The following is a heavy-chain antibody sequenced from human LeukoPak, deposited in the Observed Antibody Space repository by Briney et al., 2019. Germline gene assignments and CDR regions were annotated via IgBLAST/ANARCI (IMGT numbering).Heavy chain of an antibody. V-gene: IGHV1-2*02. CDR3: ARSAYNYGYVYFDH. J-gene: IGHJ4*02. CDR2: IDPNSDNI. CDR1: GYTFTVCF. Sequence: ASVKVSCKASGYTFTVCFIHYVRQAPGQGLEWMGWIDPNSDNIRYSETFKDRVTMTRDTSTNTAYMELSWLRSDDTAVYYCARSAYNYGYVYFDHWGQGTLVIVSS. D-gene: IGHD5-18*01.